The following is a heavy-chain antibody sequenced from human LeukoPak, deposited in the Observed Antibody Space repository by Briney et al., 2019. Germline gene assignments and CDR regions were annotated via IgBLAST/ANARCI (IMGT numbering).Heavy chain of an antibody. CDR1: GYSFSSHY. CDR2: ISHIGGT. V-gene: IGHV4-59*11. Sequence: SETLSLTCAVSGYSFSSHYMTWIRQSPGTGLEWIWGISHIGGTTYNPSPKSRVTISIDTYKNQFPLKLRCVPAADTAVYYCARDLVTVTKGFDIWGQGTMVSVSS. J-gene: IGHJ3*02. CDR3: ARDLVTVTKGFDI. D-gene: IGHD4-17*01.